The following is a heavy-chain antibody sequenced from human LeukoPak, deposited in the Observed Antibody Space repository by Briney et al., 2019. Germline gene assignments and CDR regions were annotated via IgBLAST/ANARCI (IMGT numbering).Heavy chain of an antibody. D-gene: IGHD2-2*01. V-gene: IGHV3-23*01. Sequence: PGGSLRLSCAASGFTFSSYAMSWVRQAPGKGLEWVSAISGSGGSTYYADSVKGRSTISRDNSKNTLYLQKNSLRAEDTAVYYCAKPPPEHQLPSYYFVYWGQGTLVTVSS. CDR3: AKPPPEHQLPSYYFVY. CDR1: GFTFSSYA. J-gene: IGHJ4*02. CDR2: ISGSGGST.